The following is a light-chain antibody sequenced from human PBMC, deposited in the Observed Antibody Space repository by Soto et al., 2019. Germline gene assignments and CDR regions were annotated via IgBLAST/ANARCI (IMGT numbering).Light chain of an antibody. CDR2: DVS. Sequence: QSALTQPRSVSGSPGQSVTISCTGTSNDVGGYTYVSWYQQHPDKAPKLIISDVSQWPSGVPDRFSGSKSGTSASLTISGLQSEDEADYYCATWDDSLNGLYVFGPGTKLTVL. V-gene: IGLV2-11*01. CDR1: SNDVGGYTY. J-gene: IGLJ1*01. CDR3: ATWDDSLNGLYV.